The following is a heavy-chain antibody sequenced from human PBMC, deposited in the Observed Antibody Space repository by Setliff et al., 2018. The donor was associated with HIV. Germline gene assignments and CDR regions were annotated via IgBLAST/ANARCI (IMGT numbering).Heavy chain of an antibody. V-gene: IGHV4-34*01. D-gene: IGHD6-13*01. CDR3: ARAKLGWRPYAMDV. CDR2: VSDSGTT. CDR1: GGSFSDYH. Sequence: PSETLSLTCGVSGGSFSDYHWTWIRQSPGKGLEWIGEVSDSGTTNYNPSLKSRVTISVDTSKIQFSLNLSSVTAADTAVYYCARAKLGWRPYAMDVWGQGTAVTVSS. J-gene: IGHJ6*02.